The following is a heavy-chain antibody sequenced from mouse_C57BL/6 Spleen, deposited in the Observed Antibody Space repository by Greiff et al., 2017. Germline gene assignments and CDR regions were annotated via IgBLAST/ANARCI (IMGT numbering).Heavy chain of an antibody. CDR2: INPSTGGT. Sequence: EVQRVESGPELVKPGASVKISCKASGYSFTGYYMNWVKQSPEKSLEWIGEINPSTGGTTYNQKFKAKATLTVDKSSSTAYMQLKSLTSEDSAVYYCARVVYYGSSYFAYWGQGTLVTVSA. V-gene: IGHV1-42*01. J-gene: IGHJ3*01. D-gene: IGHD1-1*01. CDR1: GYSFTGYY. CDR3: ARVVYYGSSYFAY.